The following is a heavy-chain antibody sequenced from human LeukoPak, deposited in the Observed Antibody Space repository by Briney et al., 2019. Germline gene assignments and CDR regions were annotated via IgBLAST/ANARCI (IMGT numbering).Heavy chain of an antibody. CDR1: GGTFSSYT. CDR2: IIPIFGTA. Sequence: SVKVSCKASGGTFSSYTISWVRQAPGQGLEWMGGIIPIFGTANYAQKFQGRVTITADESTSTAYMELSSLRSEDTAVYYCARAPYNYYDSSGYSQGVGYWGQGTLVTVSS. CDR3: ARAPYNYYDSSGYSQGVGY. V-gene: IGHV1-69*01. D-gene: IGHD3-22*01. J-gene: IGHJ4*02.